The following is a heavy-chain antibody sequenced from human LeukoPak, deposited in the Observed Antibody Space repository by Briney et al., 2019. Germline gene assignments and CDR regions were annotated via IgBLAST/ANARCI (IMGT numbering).Heavy chain of an antibody. J-gene: IGHJ6*02. CDR1: GFTFSSYA. D-gene: IGHD4-17*01. Sequence: PGGSLRLSCAASGFTFSSYAMSWVRQAPGKGLEWVSAISGSGGSTYYADSVKGRFTISRDNSKNTLYLQMNSLRAEDTAVYYCAKDQARYGDYRYYYYGMDVWGQGTTVTVSS. CDR3: AKDQARYGDYRYYYYGMDV. V-gene: IGHV3-23*01. CDR2: ISGSGGST.